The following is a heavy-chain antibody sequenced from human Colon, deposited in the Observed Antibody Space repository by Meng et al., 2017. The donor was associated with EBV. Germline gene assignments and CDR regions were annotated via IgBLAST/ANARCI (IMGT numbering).Heavy chain of an antibody. CDR2: SYYSGTT. D-gene: IGHD6-19*01. V-gene: IGHV4-31*03. CDR1: GGSGRMGGKY. J-gene: IGHJ4*02. Sequence: NPTQTVSPTCNIYGGSGRMGGKYWIWICPHPGKGLVWVGHSYYSGTTFYYTSLKRRVIISIDTSKKHFSLNLRSVTAGDTAVYYCARVSCGWDYFDYWGQGTLVTVSS. CDR3: ARVSCGWDYFDY.